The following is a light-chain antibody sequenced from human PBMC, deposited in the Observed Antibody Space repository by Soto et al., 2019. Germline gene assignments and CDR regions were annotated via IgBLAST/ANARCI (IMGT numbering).Light chain of an antibody. V-gene: IGKV3-15*01. J-gene: IGKJ2*01. CDR2: GAY. CDR3: QQYNKWPPQYT. Sequence: EIVMTQSPATLSVSPGEKATLSCRASQSISNDLAWYQQKPGQAPRLLIYGAYTRATDIPARISGSGSGTDFTLTISSLQSEDFAVYYCQQYNKWPPQYTFGQGTKLEIK. CDR1: QSISND.